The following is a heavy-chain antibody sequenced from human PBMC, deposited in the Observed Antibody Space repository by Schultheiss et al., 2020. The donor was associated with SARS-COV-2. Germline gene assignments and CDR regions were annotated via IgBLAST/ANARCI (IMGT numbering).Heavy chain of an antibody. CDR2: IVVGSGNT. CDR3: AADTGGAPIAAAGYDAFDI. D-gene: IGHD6-13*01. CDR1: GFTFTSSA. V-gene: IGHV1-58*02. Sequence: SVKVSCKASGFTFTSSAMQWVRQARGQRLEWIGWIVVGSGNTNYAQKFQERVTITRDMSTSTAYMELSSLRSEDTAVYYCAADTGGAPIAAAGYDAFDIWGQGTMVTVSS. J-gene: IGHJ3*02.